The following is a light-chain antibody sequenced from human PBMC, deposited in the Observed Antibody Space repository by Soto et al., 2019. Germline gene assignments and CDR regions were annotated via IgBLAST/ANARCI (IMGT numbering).Light chain of an antibody. V-gene: IGKV3-20*01. Sequence: EIVLTQSPGTLSLSPGEGATLSCRASQSVYVNLAWYQQKPGQSPRLLIYGASTRGTDIPDRFSGSGSDTDFALTISRLEPEDFAVYFCQQYSGSPFTFGPGTKVNIK. CDR3: QQYSGSPFT. CDR2: GAS. CDR1: QSVYVN. J-gene: IGKJ3*01.